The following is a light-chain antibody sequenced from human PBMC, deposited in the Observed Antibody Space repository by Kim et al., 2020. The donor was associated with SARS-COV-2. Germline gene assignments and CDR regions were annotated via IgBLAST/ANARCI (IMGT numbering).Light chain of an antibody. Sequence: GQSITISCTGTSCDVGGYNYVSWYQQHPGKAPKLMIYDVSNRPSGVSNRFSGSKFGNTASLTISGLQAEDEADYYCSSYTSSSTLVFGTGTKVTVL. CDR3: SSYTSSSTLV. V-gene: IGLV2-14*03. J-gene: IGLJ1*01. CDR2: DVS. CDR1: SCDVGGYNY.